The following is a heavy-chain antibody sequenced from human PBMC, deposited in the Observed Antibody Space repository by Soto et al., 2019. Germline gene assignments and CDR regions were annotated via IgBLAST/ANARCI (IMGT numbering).Heavy chain of an antibody. Sequence: QVQLVESGGGVVQPGRSLRLSCAASGFTFSSYGMHWVRQAPGKGLEWVAVISYDGSNKYYVDSVKGRFTISRDNSKNTLYLQMNSLRAGDTAVYYCAKDGLRFLEWLSYFDYWGQGTLVTVSS. CDR1: GFTFSSYG. V-gene: IGHV3-30*18. CDR3: AKDGLRFLEWLSYFDY. J-gene: IGHJ4*02. CDR2: ISYDGSNK. D-gene: IGHD3-3*01.